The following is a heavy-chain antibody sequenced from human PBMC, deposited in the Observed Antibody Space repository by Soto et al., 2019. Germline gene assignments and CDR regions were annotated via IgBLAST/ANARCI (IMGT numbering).Heavy chain of an antibody. D-gene: IGHD6-13*01. V-gene: IGHV5-51*01. CDR2: IYPGDSDT. J-gene: IGHJ6*02. Sequence: GESLKISCKGSGYSFTSYWIGWVRQMPGKGLEWMGIIYPGDSDTRYSPSFQGQVTISADKSISTAYLQWSSLKASDTAMYYCARAEGDSSSWYRYYYYGMDVWGQGTTVTVSS. CDR1: GYSFTSYW. CDR3: ARAEGDSSSWYRYYYYGMDV.